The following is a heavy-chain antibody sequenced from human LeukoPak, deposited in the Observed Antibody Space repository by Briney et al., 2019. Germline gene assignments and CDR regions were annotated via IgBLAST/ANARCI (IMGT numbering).Heavy chain of an antibody. CDR2: IYSGGST. CDR1: GGSISSGSYY. V-gene: IGHV4-61*02. CDR3: ARDSTYYYDTSGYPKGAFDI. Sequence: SETLSLTCTVSGGSISSGSYYWSWIQQPAGKGLEWIGRIYSGGSTNYNPSLKSRVTISVDKSKNQFSLKLSSVTAADTAVYYCARDSTYYYDTSGYPKGAFDIWGQGTMVTVSS. D-gene: IGHD3-22*01. J-gene: IGHJ3*02.